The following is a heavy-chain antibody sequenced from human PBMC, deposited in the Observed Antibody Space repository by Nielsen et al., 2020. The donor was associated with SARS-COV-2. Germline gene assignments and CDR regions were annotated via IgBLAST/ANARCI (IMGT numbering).Heavy chain of an antibody. CDR1: GYTFTNSY. V-gene: IGHV1-46*01. CDR3: AGGWPARLDP. D-gene: IGHD2-15*01. Sequence: SVKVSCKASGYTFTNSYLHWVRQAPGQGLEWMGIINPSDGSTRYAQKFQGRVTMTRDTSTSTVYMELSSLRSDDTAVYYCAGGWPARLDPWGQGTPVTVSS. J-gene: IGHJ5*02. CDR2: INPSDGST.